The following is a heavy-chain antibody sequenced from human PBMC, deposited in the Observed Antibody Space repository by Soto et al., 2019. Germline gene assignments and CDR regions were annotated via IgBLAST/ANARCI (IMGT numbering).Heavy chain of an antibody. CDR3: AKSHSSGWYYFDY. J-gene: IGHJ4*02. CDR1: GFTFDDYA. Sequence: PGGSLRLSCAASGFTFDDYAMHWVRQAPGMGLEWVSGISWNSGSIGYADSVKGRFTISRDNAENSLYLQMNSLRAEDTALYYCAKSHSSGWYYFDYWGQGTLVTVSS. V-gene: IGHV3-9*01. CDR2: ISWNSGSI. D-gene: IGHD6-19*01.